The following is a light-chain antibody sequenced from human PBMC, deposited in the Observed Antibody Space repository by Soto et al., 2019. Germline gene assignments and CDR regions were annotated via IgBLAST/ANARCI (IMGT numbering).Light chain of an antibody. J-gene: IGLJ3*02. CDR1: SSNIGRNT. V-gene: IGLV1-44*01. Sequence: QSVLTQPPSASGTPGQRVTISCSGSSSNIGRNTVNWYQQLPGTTPKLLMYSNNQRPSGVPDRFSGSKSGTSASLAIRGLQSEDEADYYCAAWDDSLNGVVFGGGTKLTVL. CDR3: AAWDDSLNGVV. CDR2: SNN.